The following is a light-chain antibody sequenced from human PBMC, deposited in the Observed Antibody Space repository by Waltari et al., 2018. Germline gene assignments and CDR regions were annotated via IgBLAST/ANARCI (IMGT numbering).Light chain of an antibody. CDR3: QQSYSTPPT. V-gene: IGKV1-39*01. CDR1: QSIRSY. J-gene: IGKJ1*01. CDR2: AAS. Sequence: DIQMTQSPSSLSASVGDRVTITCRASQSIRSYLNWYQQKPGKAPKLLIYAASSLQSGVPSRFSGSGSGTDFTLTISSLQPEDFATHYCQQSYSTPPTFGQGTKVEIK.